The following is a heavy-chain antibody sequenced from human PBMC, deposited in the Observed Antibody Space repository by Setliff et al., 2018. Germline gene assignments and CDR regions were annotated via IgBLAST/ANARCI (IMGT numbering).Heavy chain of an antibody. CDR1: GGSISSHY. Sequence: PSETLSLTCTVSGGSISSHYWSWIRQPPGKGLEWIGSIYYSGSSYYNPSLKSRVTILVDTSRNQFSLEVTSVTASDTAVYYCSGARSIAAADTFDYWGQGTLVTVSS. CDR2: IYYSGSS. J-gene: IGHJ4*01. CDR3: SGARSIAAADTFDY. D-gene: IGHD6-13*01. V-gene: IGHV4-59*08.